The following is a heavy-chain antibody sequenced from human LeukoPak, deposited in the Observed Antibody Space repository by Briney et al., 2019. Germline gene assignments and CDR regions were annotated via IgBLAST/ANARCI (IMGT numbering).Heavy chain of an antibody. CDR1: GFTFSSDW. CDR2: IKQDGSEE. CDR3: ARGDSSRLTSQYFQH. V-gene: IGHV3-7*01. Sequence: SGGSLRLSCAASGFTFSSDWMSWVRQAPGKGLEWVANIKQDGSEEYYVDSVNGRFTISRDNAKNSQYLQMNGLRVEDTAVYYCARGDSSRLTSQYFQHWGQAPWSSSPQ. D-gene: IGHD6-13*01. J-gene: IGHJ1*01.